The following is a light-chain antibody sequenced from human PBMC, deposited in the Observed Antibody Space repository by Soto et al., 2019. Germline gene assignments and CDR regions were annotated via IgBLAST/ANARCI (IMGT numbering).Light chain of an antibody. CDR1: SSNIGKNY. Sequence: QSVLTQPPSVSAAPGQKVTISCSGSSSNIGKNYVSWYQQLPGTAPKLLIYDNHKRPSGIPDRFSGSKSGTSATLAITGLQTGDEADYYCGTWDGRLSALFGGGTKLTVL. CDR3: GTWDGRLSAL. J-gene: IGLJ2*01. CDR2: DNH. V-gene: IGLV1-51*01.